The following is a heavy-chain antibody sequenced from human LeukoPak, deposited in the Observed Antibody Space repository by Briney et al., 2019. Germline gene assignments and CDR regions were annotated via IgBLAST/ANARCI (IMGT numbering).Heavy chain of an antibody. CDR3: AVADGRIVPGTTSYYYYGMDV. D-gene: IGHD2-2*01. CDR1: GYTFTAYY. CDR2: INPNSGGT. V-gene: IGHV1-2*02. Sequence: ASVKVSCKASGYTFTAYYMHWVRQAPGQGLEWMGWINPNSGGTNHAQKFQDRVTMTRDTSISTAYMELSGLRSDDAAVYCCAVADGRIVPGTTSYYYYGMDVWGQGTTVTVSS. J-gene: IGHJ6*02.